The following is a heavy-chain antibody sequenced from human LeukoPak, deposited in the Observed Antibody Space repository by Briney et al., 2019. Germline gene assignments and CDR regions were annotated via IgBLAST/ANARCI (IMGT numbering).Heavy chain of an antibody. J-gene: IGHJ4*02. CDR1: GFTFSSYA. D-gene: IGHD6-13*01. CDR2: ISGSGGST. V-gene: IGHV3-23*01. Sequence: PGGSLRLSCAASGFTFSSYAMSWVRQAPGKGLEWVSAISGSGGSTYYADSVKGRFTISRDNSKNTLYLQMNSLRAEDTAVYYCAKDRESSSSEVYYFDYWGQGTLVTVSS. CDR3: AKDRESSSSEVYYFDY.